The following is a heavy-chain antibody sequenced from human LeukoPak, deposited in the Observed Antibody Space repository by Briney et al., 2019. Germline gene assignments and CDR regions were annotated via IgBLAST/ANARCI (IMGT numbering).Heavy chain of an antibody. D-gene: IGHD2-21*02. CDR2: INPSGGST. V-gene: IGHV1-46*01. CDR3: AGGNRLVVTAPSPFDY. Sequence: ASVNVSFKASGYTFTSYYMHWVRQAPGQGLEWMGIINPSGGSTSYAQKFQGRVTMTRDSSTGTVYMELSSLRSEDTAVYYCAGGNRLVVTAPSPFDYWGQGTLVTVSS. CDR1: GYTFTSYY. J-gene: IGHJ4*02.